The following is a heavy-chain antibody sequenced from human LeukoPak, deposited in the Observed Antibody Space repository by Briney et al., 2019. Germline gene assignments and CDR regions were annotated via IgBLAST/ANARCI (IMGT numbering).Heavy chain of an antibody. D-gene: IGHD3-10*01. CDR1: GYTITGYY. V-gene: IGHV1-2*02. CDR3: ARGKFRGVTYFDY. J-gene: IGHJ4*02. Sequence: ASVKVSCKASGYTITGYYMHWVRQAPGQGLEWMGWINPNSGGTNYAQKFQGRVTMTRDTSISTAYMELSRLRSDDTAVYYCARGKFRGVTYFDYWGQGTLVTVSS. CDR2: INPNSGGT.